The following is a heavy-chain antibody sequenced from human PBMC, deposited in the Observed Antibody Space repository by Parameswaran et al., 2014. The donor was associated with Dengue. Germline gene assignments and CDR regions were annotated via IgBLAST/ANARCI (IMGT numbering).Heavy chain of an antibody. Sequence: WVRQAPGQGLEWMGWINPNIGGTNYAQKFQGRVTMTRDTATTTVYMELTRLRSDDTAIYYCVRDRSSGWEYSLSSYWGQGTLVTVSS. V-gene: IGHV1-2*02. J-gene: IGHJ4*02. CDR2: INPNIGGT. CDR3: VRDRSSGWEYSLSSY. D-gene: IGHD6-19*01.